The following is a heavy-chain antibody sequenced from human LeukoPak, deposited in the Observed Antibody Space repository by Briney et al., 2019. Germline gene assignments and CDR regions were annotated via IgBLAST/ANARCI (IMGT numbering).Heavy chain of an antibody. J-gene: IGHJ4*02. D-gene: IGHD2/OR15-2a*01. CDR3: ARGTIFAGVY. CDR1: SGSISSGRYY. CDR2: IYTSGST. V-gene: IGHV4-61*02. Sequence: TLSLTCTVSSGSISSGRYYWSWIRQPAGKGQEWIGRIYTSGSTNYNRSLKSRVTISVVTSKNQFSLKLSSVTAADTAVYYCARGTIFAGVYWGQGTLVTVSS.